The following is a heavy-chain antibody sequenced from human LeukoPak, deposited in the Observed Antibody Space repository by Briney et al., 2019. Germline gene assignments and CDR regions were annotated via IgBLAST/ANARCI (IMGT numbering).Heavy chain of an antibody. V-gene: IGHV1-2*02. Sequence: ASVKVSSTPSGYTLSDSYINWVPQAPGVGLQWMGWISPNNGDTNYAEDFQGRVTMTRDTSIKTAYMELTRLTLNDTGVDYCFRSPIGASAYWGRGTLVTVSS. J-gene: IGHJ4*02. CDR1: GYTLSDSY. CDR2: ISPNNGDT. D-gene: IGHD3-10*01. CDR3: FRSPIGASAY.